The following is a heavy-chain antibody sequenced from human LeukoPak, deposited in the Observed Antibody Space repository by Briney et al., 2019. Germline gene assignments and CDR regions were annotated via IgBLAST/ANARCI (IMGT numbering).Heavy chain of an antibody. V-gene: IGHV5-10-1*01. D-gene: IGHD3-10*01. CDR1: GYSFTSYW. CDR2: IDPSDSYT. J-gene: IGHJ4*02. CDR3: ARPTDNYYGSGSYYI. Sequence: GESLKISCKGSGYSFTSYWISWVRQMPGKGLEWMGRIDPSDSYTNYSPSFQGHVTISAVKSISTAYLQWSSLKASDTAMYYCARPTDNYYGSGSYYIWGQGTLVTVSS.